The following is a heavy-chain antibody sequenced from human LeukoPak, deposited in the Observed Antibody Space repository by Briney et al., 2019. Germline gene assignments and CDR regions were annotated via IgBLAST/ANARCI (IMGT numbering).Heavy chain of an antibody. V-gene: IGHV3-7*01. D-gene: IGHD3-16*01. J-gene: IGHJ3*02. CDR3: ARAKSRVGDGFDI. Sequence: GGSLRLSCAASKFTFSKYWISWVRQAPGKGLEWVANINQDGTEKYFGDSVKGRFTISGDNAKNSLYLQMNSLRAEDTAVYYCARAKSRVGDGFDIWGQGKMVTVSS. CDR1: KFTFSKYW. CDR2: INQDGTEK.